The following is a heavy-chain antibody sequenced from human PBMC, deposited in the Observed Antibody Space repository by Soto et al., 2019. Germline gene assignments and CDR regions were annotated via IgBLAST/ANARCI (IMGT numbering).Heavy chain of an antibody. CDR2: ISYDGSNK. CDR3: AKDLARASAGACRKFGESYFCPFYGMDV. Sequence: GGSLRLSCAASGFTFSSYGMHWVRQAPGKGLEWVAVISYDGSNKYYADSVKGRFTISRDNSKNTLYLQMNSLRAEDTAVYYCAKDLARASAGACRKFGESYFCPFYGMDVWGQGTTVTVSS. V-gene: IGHV3-30*18. J-gene: IGHJ6*02. CDR1: GFTFSSYG. D-gene: IGHD3-10*01.